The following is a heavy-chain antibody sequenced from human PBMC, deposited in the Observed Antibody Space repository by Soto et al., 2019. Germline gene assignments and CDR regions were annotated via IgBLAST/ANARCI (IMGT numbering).Heavy chain of an antibody. CDR2: ISSSSSYI. V-gene: IGHV3-21*01. Sequence: EVQLVESGGGLVKPGGPLRLSCAASGFTFSSYSMNWVRQAPGKGLEWVSSISSSSSYIYYADSVKGRFTISRDNAKNSLYLQMNSLRAEDTAVYYCARVGYGDYALDYWGQGTLVTVSS. CDR1: GFTFSSYS. J-gene: IGHJ4*02. CDR3: ARVGYGDYALDY. D-gene: IGHD4-17*01.